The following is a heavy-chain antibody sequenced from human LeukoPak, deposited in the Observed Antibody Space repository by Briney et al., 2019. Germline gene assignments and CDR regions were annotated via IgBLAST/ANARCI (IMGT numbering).Heavy chain of an antibody. CDR1: GGSISSYY. D-gene: IGHD3-22*01. Sequence: SETLSLTCTVSGGSISSYYWSWIRQPPGKGLEWIGYIYYSGSTNYNPSLKSRVTISVDTSKNQFSLKLSSVTTADTAVYYCARDKRAYDSSGYYYRSFDYWGQGTLVTVSS. CDR2: IYYSGST. V-gene: IGHV4-59*01. J-gene: IGHJ4*02. CDR3: ARDKRAYDSSGYYYRSFDY.